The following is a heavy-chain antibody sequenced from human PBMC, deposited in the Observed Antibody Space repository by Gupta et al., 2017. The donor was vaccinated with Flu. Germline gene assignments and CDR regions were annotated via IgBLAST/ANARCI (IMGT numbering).Heavy chain of an antibody. J-gene: IGHJ4*02. D-gene: IGHD2-15*01. Sequence: EVQLLESGGGLVQPGGSLRLSCAASGFNFTKYGMSWVRQTPGQGLEWVSGIVVSGSGTYYADSVKGRFTISRDNSRNTLYLQLNSLRGEDTAGYYCAKDWVLAAAQNWGQGTLVTVSS. V-gene: IGHV3-23*01. CDR3: AKDWVLAAAQN. CDR1: GFNFTKYG. CDR2: IVVSGSGT.